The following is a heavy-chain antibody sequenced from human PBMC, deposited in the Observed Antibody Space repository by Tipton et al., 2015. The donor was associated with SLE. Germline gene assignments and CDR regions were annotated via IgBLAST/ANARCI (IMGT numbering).Heavy chain of an antibody. CDR2: IYYSGST. CDR3: ARGQLPLSL. CDR1: GGSISSYY. Sequence: TLSLTCTVSGGSISSYYWSWIRQPAGKGLEWIGSIYYSGSTYYNPSLKGRVTISVDTSKNQFSLKLSSVTAADTAVYYCARGQLPLSLWGRGTLVTVSS. V-gene: IGHV4-59*05. J-gene: IGHJ2*01. D-gene: IGHD1-26*01.